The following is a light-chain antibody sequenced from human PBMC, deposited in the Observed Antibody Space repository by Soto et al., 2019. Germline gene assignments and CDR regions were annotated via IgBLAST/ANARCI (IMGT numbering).Light chain of an antibody. CDR1: QSVSNT. CDR2: GAS. CDR3: HHYSNWPVT. J-gene: IGKJ2*01. Sequence: EIVLTQSPATLSVSPGERATLSCRASQSVSNTLAWYQQKGGQAPRLLMHGASTRATGIPARFSGSGSGTEFTLNIISLQSEDFAFYYCHHYSNWPVTFGQGTKLEIK. V-gene: IGKV3-15*01.